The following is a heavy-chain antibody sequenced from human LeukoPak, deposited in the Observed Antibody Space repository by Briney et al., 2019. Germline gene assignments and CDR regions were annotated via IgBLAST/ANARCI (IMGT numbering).Heavy chain of an antibody. V-gene: IGHV1-8*02. CDR1: GDTFTSYD. CDR2: MNPNSGNT. CDR3: ATYTFDYGGNVDY. J-gene: IGHJ4*02. Sequence: AAVKVSCKACGDTFTSYDINWVGQATGQGLEWRGWMNPNSGNTGYAQKFQGRVTMTRNTSISTAYMELSSLRSEDTAVYHCATYTFDYGGNVDYWGQGTLVTVSS. D-gene: IGHD4-23*01.